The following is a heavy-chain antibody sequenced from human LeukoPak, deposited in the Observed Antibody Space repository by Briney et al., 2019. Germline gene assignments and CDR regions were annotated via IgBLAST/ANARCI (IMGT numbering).Heavy chain of an antibody. CDR3: ARDRFVLGHYGGLR. V-gene: IGHV1-8*01. CDR1: GYTFTSYD. Sequence: ASVKVSCKASGYTFTSYDFNWVRQATGQRPEWMGWMSPNSGDTGYAQKFQDRVTMTRNTSISTAYMELSSLRSDDTAVYYCARDRFVLGHYGGLRWGQGTLVTVSP. CDR2: MSPNSGDT. D-gene: IGHD4-23*01. J-gene: IGHJ4*02.